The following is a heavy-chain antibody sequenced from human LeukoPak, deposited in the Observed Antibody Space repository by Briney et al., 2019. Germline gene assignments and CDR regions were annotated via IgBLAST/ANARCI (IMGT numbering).Heavy chain of an antibody. J-gene: IGHJ5*02. CDR1: GGSFSGYY. Sequence: SETLSLTCAVYGGSFSGYYWSWIRQPPGKGLEWIGEINHSGSTNYNPSLKSRVTISVDTSKNQFSLKLGSVTAADTAVYYCARVLRFLDPWGQGTLVTVSS. V-gene: IGHV4-34*01. CDR2: INHSGST. D-gene: IGHD3-3*01. CDR3: ARVLRFLDP.